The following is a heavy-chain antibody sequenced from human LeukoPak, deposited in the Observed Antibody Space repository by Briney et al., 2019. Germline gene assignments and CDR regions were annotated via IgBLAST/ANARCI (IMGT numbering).Heavy chain of an antibody. D-gene: IGHD4-23*01. CDR2: INPNSGGT. CDR1: GYTFTGYF. J-gene: IGHJ4*02. V-gene: IGHV1-2*06. CDR3: ARESGYSAGDY. Sequence: ASVKVSCKASGYTFTGYFMYWVRQAPGQGLEWMGRINPNSGGTNYAQKFQGRVTMTRDTSIGTAYMELSRLRSDDTAVYYCARESGYSAGDYWGQGTLVTVSS.